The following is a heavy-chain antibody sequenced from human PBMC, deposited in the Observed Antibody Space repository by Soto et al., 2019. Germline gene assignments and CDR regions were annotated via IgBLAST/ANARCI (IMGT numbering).Heavy chain of an antibody. J-gene: IGHJ5*02. CDR1: GFTVRSNY. CDR3: AGGSGYYSRSVDP. CDR2: IYSGGST. D-gene: IGHD3-22*01. Sequence: EVQLVESGGGLIQPGGSLRLSCAASGFTVRSNYMSWVRQAPGKGLEWVSVIYSGGSTYYADSVKGRFTISRDNSKNTLYLQMSSLRAEDTAVYYCAGGSGYYSRSVDPWGQGTLVTVSS. V-gene: IGHV3-53*01.